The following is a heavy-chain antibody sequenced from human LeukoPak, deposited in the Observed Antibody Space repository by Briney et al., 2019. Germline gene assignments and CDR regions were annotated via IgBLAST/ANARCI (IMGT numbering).Heavy chain of an antibody. V-gene: IGHV3-48*02. J-gene: IGHJ4*02. CDR3: TVDTAMVTWGY. CDR1: GFTFSSFN. CDR2: ISVSSTI. D-gene: IGHD5-18*01. Sequence: PGGSLRLSCAGSGFTFSSFNLTWVRHPPGKGLGLVAYISVSSTIYYADSVKGRFTISRDNAKNSLYLQMNSLRDEDTAVYYCTVDTAMVTWGYWGQGTLVTVSS.